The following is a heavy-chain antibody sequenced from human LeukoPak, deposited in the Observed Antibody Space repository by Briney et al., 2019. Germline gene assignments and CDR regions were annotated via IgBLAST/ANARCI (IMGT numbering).Heavy chain of an antibody. CDR2: IYSDDSDT. CDR1: GYSFTRYW. Sequence: GASLKISCKGSGYSFTRYWIGWVRQKPGKGLEWMGFIYSDDSDTRYSPSFQGQVTISADKSISTAYLQWGSLTASDTALYYCARHRAQDTNDYWGQGTLVTVSS. V-gene: IGHV5-51*01. D-gene: IGHD2-15*01. CDR3: ARHRAQDTNDY. J-gene: IGHJ4*02.